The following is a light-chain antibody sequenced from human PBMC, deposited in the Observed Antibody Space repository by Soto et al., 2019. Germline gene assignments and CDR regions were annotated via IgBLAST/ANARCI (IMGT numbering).Light chain of an antibody. CDR3: QQTYSTPRVT. J-gene: IGKJ4*01. CDR2: GAF. Sequence: DIQMTHSPSSLSASIVDRFTITCLATLTISGYLNWYQQKPGKSPKLLIYGAFSLPSGVPSRFSGSGSGTDYTLTISSLQPEDLATYYCQQTYSTPRVTFGGGTKVDIK. CDR1: LTISGY. V-gene: IGKV1-39*01.